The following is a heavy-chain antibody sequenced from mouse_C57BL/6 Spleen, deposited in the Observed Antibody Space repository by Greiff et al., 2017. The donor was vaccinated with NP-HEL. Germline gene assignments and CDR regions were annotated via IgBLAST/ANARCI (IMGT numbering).Heavy chain of an antibody. V-gene: IGHV1-76*01. J-gene: IGHJ2*01. CDR3: ARSDPYYFDY. CDR2: IYPGSGNT. CDR1: GYTFTDYY. Sequence: VQLQESGAELVRPGASVKLSCKASGYTFTDYYINWVKQRPGQGLEWIARIYPGSGNTYYNEKFKGKATLTAEKSSSTAYMQLSSLTSEDSAVYFCARSDPYYFDYWGQGTTLTVSS.